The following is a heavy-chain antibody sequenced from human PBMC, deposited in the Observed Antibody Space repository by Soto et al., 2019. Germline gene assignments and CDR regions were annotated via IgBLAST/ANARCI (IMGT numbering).Heavy chain of an antibody. V-gene: IGHV2-70*04. J-gene: IGHJ3*02. Sequence: SGPTLVNTTQTLKLTCTFSGFSLSTSGMRVSWIRQPPGKALEWLARIDWDDDKFYSTSLKTRLIISKATSKNQVVLTMPNMDPVDTATYYCARIRGYRSTTSCSDAFGISGQRTIVTVS. D-gene: IGHD2-2*01. CDR3: ARIRGYRSTTSCSDAFGI. CDR2: IDWDDDK. CDR1: GFSLSTSGMR.